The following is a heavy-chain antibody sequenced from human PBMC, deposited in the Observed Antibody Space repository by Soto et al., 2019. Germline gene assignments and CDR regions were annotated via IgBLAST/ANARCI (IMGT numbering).Heavy chain of an antibody. D-gene: IGHD2-8*01. Sequence: QVQLVQSGAEVKKPGASVKVSCKASGYTFTSYGISWVRQAPGQGLEWMGWISAYNGNTNYAQKLQGRVTMTTDTSTSTAYRELRSLRSDDTAVYYCARVEWWGPVAGYFDYWGQGTLVTVSS. CDR2: ISAYNGNT. CDR3: ARVEWWGPVAGYFDY. J-gene: IGHJ4*02. V-gene: IGHV1-18*01. CDR1: GYTFTSYG.